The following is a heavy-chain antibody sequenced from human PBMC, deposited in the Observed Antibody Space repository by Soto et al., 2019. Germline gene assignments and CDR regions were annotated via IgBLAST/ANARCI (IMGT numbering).Heavy chain of an antibody. J-gene: IGHJ4*02. Sequence: SETLSLSRTVSGDYISSYYWSWIRQPPGKGLEWIGYIYYSGSTNYNPSLKSRVTISVDTSKNQFSLKLSSVTAADTAVYYCARMYYDFWSGYPSKYYFDYWGQGTLVTVSS. D-gene: IGHD3-3*01. CDR2: IYYSGST. CDR3: ARMYYDFWSGYPSKYYFDY. V-gene: IGHV4-59*01. CDR1: GDYISSYY.